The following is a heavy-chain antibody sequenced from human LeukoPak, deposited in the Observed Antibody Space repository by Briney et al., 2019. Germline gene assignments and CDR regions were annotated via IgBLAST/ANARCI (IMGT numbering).Heavy chain of an antibody. CDR3: ARVEQQLAQDDAFDI. V-gene: IGHV4-30-4*01. CDR2: IYYSGST. J-gene: IGHJ3*02. Sequence: SETLSLTCAVYGGSISSGDYYWSWIRQPPGKGLEWIGYIYYSGSTYYNPSLKSRVTISVDTSKNQFSLKLSSVTAADTAVYYCARVEQQLAQDDAFDIWGQGTMVTVSS. CDR1: GGSISSGDYY. D-gene: IGHD6-13*01.